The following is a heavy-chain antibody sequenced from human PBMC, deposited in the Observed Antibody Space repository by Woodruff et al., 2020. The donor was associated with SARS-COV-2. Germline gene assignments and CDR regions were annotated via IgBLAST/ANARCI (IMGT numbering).Heavy chain of an antibody. Sequence: SGSTYYNPSLKSRVTISVDTSKNQFSLKLSSVTAADTAVYYCARIYYDILTGTYYYYYMDVWGKGTTVCVSS. CDR2: SGST. V-gene: IGHV4-30-2*05. J-gene: IGHJ6*03. D-gene: IGHD3-9*01. CDR3: ARIYYDILTGTYYYYYMDV.